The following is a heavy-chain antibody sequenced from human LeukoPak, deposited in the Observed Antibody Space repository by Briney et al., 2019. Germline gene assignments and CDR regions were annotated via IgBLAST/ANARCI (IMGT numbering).Heavy chain of an antibody. CDR1: GYTFTGYY. Sequence: ASVKVSCKASGYTFTGYYMHWVRQAPGQRLGWMGWINPNSGGTNYAQKFQGRVTMTRDTSISTAYMELSRLRSDDTAVYYCASVTGELYYYGMDVWGQGTTVTVSS. J-gene: IGHJ6*02. D-gene: IGHD7-27*01. CDR3: ASVTGELYYYGMDV. CDR2: INPNSGGT. V-gene: IGHV1-2*02.